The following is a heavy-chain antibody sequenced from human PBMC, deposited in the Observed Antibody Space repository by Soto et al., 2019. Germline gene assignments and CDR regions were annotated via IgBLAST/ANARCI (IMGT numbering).Heavy chain of an antibody. CDR3: ARGRGWFDP. CDR2: IKQDGNEK. V-gene: IGHV3-7*01. CDR1: GFTFSTYW. Sequence: PGGSLRLSCAASGFTFSTYWMSWVRQAPGKGLEWVANIKQDGNEKYFVDSVKGRFTISRDNAKNSLYLQMNSLRADDTAVYYCARGRGWFDPCGQGTLVTVSS. D-gene: IGHD3-10*01. J-gene: IGHJ5*02.